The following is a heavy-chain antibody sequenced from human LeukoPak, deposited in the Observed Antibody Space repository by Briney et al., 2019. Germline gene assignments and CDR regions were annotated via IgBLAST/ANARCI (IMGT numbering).Heavy chain of an antibody. J-gene: IGHJ4*02. CDR2: IYSGGST. V-gene: IGHV3-53*01. CDR3: AKVRNQDGYFDY. CDR1: GFTVSSNY. Sequence: GGSLRLSCAASGFTVSSNYMSWVRQAPGKGLEWVSVIYSGGSTYYADSVKGRFTISRDNSKNTLYLQMNSLRAEDTAVYYCAKVRNQDGYFDYWGQGTLVTVSS. D-gene: IGHD1-14*01.